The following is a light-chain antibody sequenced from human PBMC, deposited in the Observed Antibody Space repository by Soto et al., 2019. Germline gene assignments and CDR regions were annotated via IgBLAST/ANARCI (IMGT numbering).Light chain of an antibody. CDR1: TSNIGAPYD. CDR3: QSYDISLHNYV. CDR2: GDN. Sequence: QSVLTQPPSVSGAPGQRVSISCTGSTSNIGAPYDVHWYQHLPGAAPKLLIHGDNNRPSGVPDRFSGSKSGTSASLAITSLQAEDEADYYCQSYDISLHNYVFGTGTKVTVL. J-gene: IGLJ1*01. V-gene: IGLV1-40*01.